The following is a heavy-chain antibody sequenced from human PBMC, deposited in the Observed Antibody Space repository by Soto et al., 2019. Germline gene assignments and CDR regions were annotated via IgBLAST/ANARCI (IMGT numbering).Heavy chain of an antibody. CDR3: ARNFRVAVAEAECFQH. CDR1: GYTFTSYG. Sequence: ASVKVSCKASGYTFTSYGISWVRQAPGQGLEWMGWISAYNGNTNYAQKLQGRVTMTTDTSTSTAYMELRSLRSDDTAVYYCARNFRVAVAEAECFQHWGQGTLVTVSS. J-gene: IGHJ1*01. V-gene: IGHV1-18*01. CDR2: ISAYNGNT. D-gene: IGHD6-19*01.